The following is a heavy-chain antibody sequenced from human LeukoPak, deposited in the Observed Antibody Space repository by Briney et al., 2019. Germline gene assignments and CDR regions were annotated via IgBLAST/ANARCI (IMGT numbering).Heavy chain of an antibody. CDR3: AIRTSSANWFDP. Sequence: GASVEVSCKASGGTFSSYAISWVRQAPGQGLEWMGGIIPIFGTANYAQKFQGRVTITADKSTSTAYMELSSLRSEDTAVYYCAIRTSSANWFDPWGQGTLVTVSS. J-gene: IGHJ5*02. CDR1: GGTFSSYA. V-gene: IGHV1-69*06. CDR2: IIPIFGTA. D-gene: IGHD1-14*01.